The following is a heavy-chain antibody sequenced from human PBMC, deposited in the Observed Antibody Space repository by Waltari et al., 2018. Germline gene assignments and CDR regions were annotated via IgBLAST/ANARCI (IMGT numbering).Heavy chain of an antibody. CDR1: GGSISSHY. Sequence: QVQLQESGPGLVKPSETVSLTCTVSGGSISSHYWSWIRQPPGKGLEWIGYIWIGFMSHDGETTYNSSLKRRVTISMETSKNQFSLKLTSVTSADTGVYYCAKGGGAGATFHSWGQGTLVTISS. CDR3: AKGGGAGATFHS. V-gene: IGHV4-59*11. J-gene: IGHJ1*01. CDR2: IWIGFMSHDGET. D-gene: IGHD1-26*01.